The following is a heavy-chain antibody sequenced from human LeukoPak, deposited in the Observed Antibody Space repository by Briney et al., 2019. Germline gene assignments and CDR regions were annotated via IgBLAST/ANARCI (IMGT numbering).Heavy chain of an antibody. D-gene: IGHD3-10*01. CDR2: IIGTGVGS. J-gene: IGHJ4*02. Sequence: GGSLRLSCAASGFTFSSFAMTWVRQAPGKGLEWVSSIIGTGVGSFYADSVKGRFTISRDNSKNTLYLQMSSLRPEDTAVYYCVKDDSYYYGSGSSNDWGQGTLVTVSS. CDR1: GFTFSSFA. V-gene: IGHV3-23*01. CDR3: VKDDSYYYGSGSSND.